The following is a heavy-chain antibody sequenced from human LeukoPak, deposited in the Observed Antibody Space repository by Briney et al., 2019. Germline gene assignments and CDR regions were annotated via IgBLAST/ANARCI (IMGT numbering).Heavy chain of an antibody. CDR2: IYSSGSA. CDR1: GGSIINHY. V-gene: IGHV4-4*07. D-gene: IGHD6-19*01. J-gene: IGHJ5*02. Sequence: PSETLSLTCTVSGGSIINHYWSWVRQLAGKGLEWIGRIYSSGSANYSPSLKNRVSMSIDTSNNHFSLNLTSVTAADTALYFCARDVRYASGWSTPESWGQGTLVTVSS. CDR3: ARDVRYASGWSTPES.